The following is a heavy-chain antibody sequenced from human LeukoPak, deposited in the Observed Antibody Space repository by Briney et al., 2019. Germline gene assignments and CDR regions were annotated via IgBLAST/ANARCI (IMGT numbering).Heavy chain of an antibody. CDR2: TYSGVNT. V-gene: IGHV3-66*02. CDR1: GSTVSINY. CDR3: ARDPFTIFGLEGGY. D-gene: IGHD3-3*01. Sequence: GGCLSPSCPAAGSTVSINYTSWVRQPPREWLEWESLTYSGVNTYYADSARGRFTIPRDNSKTQLYFQMKSLRAGDTAVYYCARDPFTIFGLEGGYWGQGTLVSVS. J-gene: IGHJ4*02.